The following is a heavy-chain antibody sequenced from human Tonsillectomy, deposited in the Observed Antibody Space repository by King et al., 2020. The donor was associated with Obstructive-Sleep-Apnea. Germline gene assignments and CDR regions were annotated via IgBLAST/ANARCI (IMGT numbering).Heavy chain of an antibody. V-gene: IGHV4-39*07. Sequence: QLQESGPGLVKPSETLSLTCTVSGVSISSSSHYWGWIRQPPGKGLDWIGSISSCGSTYSNPSLKRRVTISVATSKNQFSLKLSSVTAADTAVYYCARGEGFSGTAYWGQGTLVTVSS. J-gene: IGHJ4*02. CDR2: ISSCGST. CDR3: ARGEGFSGTAY. CDR1: GVSISSSSHY. D-gene: IGHD1-26*01.